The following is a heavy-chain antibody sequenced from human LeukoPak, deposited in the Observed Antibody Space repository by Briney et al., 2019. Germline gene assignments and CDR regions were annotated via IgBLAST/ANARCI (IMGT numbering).Heavy chain of an antibody. J-gene: IGHJ4*02. D-gene: IGHD5-24*01. CDR2: INPNSGGT. Sequence: ASVKVSCKASGYTFTGYYMHWVRQAPGQGLEWMGWINPNSGGTNYAQKFQGRVTMTRDTSISTAYMELRSLRSEDTAVYYCAREGRDGYNYKGFDYWGQGTLVTVSS. CDR3: AREGRDGYNYKGFDY. CDR1: GYTFTGYY. V-gene: IGHV1-2*02.